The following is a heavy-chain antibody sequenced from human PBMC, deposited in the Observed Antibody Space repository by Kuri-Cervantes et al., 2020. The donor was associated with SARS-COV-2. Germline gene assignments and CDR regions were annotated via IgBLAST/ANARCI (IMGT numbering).Heavy chain of an antibody. D-gene: IGHD3-9*01. Sequence: GGSLRLSCAASGFTFSNYSMNWVRQAPGKGLEWVSSISSSSSYIYYADSVKGRFTISRDNAKNSLYLQMNSLRAEDTAVYYCARGPRVYDILTGYYCAFDIWGQGTMVTVSS. CDR2: ISSSSSYI. J-gene: IGHJ3*02. CDR1: GFTFSNYS. CDR3: ARGPRVYDILTGYYCAFDI. V-gene: IGHV3-21*01.